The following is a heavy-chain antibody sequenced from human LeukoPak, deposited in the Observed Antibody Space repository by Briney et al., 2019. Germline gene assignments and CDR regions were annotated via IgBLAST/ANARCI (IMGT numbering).Heavy chain of an antibody. Sequence: PGGSLRLSCAASGFTFSSYGMHWVRQAPGKGLEWVAVISYDGSNKYYADSVKGRFTISRDNSKNTLYLQMNSLRAEDTAVYYCAKDSGYGVHYYFDYWGQGTLVTVSS. V-gene: IGHV3-30*18. CDR1: GFTFSSYG. J-gene: IGHJ4*02. CDR3: AKDSGYGVHYYFDY. D-gene: IGHD5-12*01. CDR2: ISYDGSNK.